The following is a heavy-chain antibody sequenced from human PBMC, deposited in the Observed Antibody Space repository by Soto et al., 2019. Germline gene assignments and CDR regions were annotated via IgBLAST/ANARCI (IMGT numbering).Heavy chain of an antibody. J-gene: IGHJ4*02. D-gene: IGHD4-17*01. CDR3: ASEAYGDYVFDY. V-gene: IGHV4-30-2*01. Sequence: TLSLTCAVSGGSISSGGYSWSWIRQPPGKGLEWIGYIYHSGSTYYNPSLKSRVTISVDRSKNQFSLKLSSVTAADTAVYYCASEAYGDYVFDYWGQGTLVTVSS. CDR1: GGSISSGGYS. CDR2: IYHSGST.